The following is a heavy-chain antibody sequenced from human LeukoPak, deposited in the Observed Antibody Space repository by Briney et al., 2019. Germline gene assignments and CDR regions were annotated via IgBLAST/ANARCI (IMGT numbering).Heavy chain of an antibody. V-gene: IGHV3-33*01. CDR1: GFTFSSYG. CDR3: ARGIGSAMRY. D-gene: IGHD1-26*01. CDR2: IWDDGSNK. Sequence: PGRSLRLSCAASGFTFSSYGMHWVRQAPGKGLEWVAVIWDDGSNKYYADSVKGRFTISRDNSKNTLDLQMTSLRDEDTAAYYCARGIGSAMRYWGQGTLVTVSS. J-gene: IGHJ4*02.